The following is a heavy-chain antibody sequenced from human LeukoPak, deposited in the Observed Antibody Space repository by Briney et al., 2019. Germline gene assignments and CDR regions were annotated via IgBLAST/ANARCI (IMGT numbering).Heavy chain of an antibody. V-gene: IGHV4-61*02. J-gene: IGHJ3*02. CDR3: ARGSGLLWFGEYQQDAFDI. D-gene: IGHD3-10*01. CDR1: GGSISSGSYY. CDR2: IYTSGST. Sequence: SETLSLTCTVSGGSISSGSYYWSWIRQPAGKGLEWIGRIYTSGSTNYNPSPKSRVTISVDTSKNQFSLKLSSVTAADTAVYYCARGSGLLWFGEYQQDAFDIWGQGTMVTVSS.